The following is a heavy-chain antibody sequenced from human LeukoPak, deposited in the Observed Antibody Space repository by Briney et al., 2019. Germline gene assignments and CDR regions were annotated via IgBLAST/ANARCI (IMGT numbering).Heavy chain of an antibody. CDR3: ARDLGSDILTGYKKYYFDY. CDR2: INPSGGYT. V-gene: IGHV1-46*01. Sequence: ASVEVSCKASGYTFTSYYVHWVRQAPGQGLEWMGIINPSGGYTGYAQKSQGRVTMTRDTSTSTVYMELSSLRSEDTAVYYCARDLGSDILTGYKKYYFDYWGQGTLVTVSS. J-gene: IGHJ4*02. CDR1: GYTFTSYY. D-gene: IGHD3-9*01.